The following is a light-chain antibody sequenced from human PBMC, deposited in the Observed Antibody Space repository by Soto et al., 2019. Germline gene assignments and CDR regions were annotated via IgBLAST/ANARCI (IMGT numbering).Light chain of an antibody. CDR1: QNIRSS. CDR3: QQGYIAPFT. CDR2: GAS. V-gene: IGKV3-15*01. Sequence: EVVMTQSPASLSASPGQWVTLSCRASQNIRSSLAWYQQRRGQAARLLIYGASTRATGIPPRFSGGGSGTEFTLTISILQPEDFATYYCQQGYIAPFTFGPGTKVDIK. J-gene: IGKJ3*01.